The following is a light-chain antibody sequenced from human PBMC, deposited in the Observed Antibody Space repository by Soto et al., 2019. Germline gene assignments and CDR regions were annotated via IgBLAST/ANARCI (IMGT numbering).Light chain of an antibody. V-gene: IGKV1-27*01. Sequence: DIQVTQSPPSLSASVGDRVTITCRASRDIDNSLAWYQQVPGKAPKLLIYAASTLQSGVPSRFRGSGSGTSFLLTITSLQPEDVATYYCQKYNKAPWIFGQGTKVEV. J-gene: IGKJ1*01. CDR2: AAS. CDR1: RDIDNS. CDR3: QKYNKAPWI.